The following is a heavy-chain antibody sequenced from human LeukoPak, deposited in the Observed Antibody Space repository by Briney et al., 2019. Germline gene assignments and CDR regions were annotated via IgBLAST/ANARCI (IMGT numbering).Heavy chain of an antibody. Sequence: PGGSLRLSCAACGFTFSDYYMSWIRQAPGKGLEWVSYISSSGSTIYYADSVKGRFTISRDNAKNSLYLQMNSLRAEDTAVYYCASQSSSYDDGTFDIWGQGTMVTVSS. J-gene: IGHJ3*02. CDR2: ISSSGSTI. CDR3: ASQSSSYDDGTFDI. D-gene: IGHD6-13*01. CDR1: GFTFSDYY. V-gene: IGHV3-11*04.